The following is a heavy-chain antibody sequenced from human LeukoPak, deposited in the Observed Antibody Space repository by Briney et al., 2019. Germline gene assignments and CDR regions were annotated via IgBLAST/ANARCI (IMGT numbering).Heavy chain of an antibody. CDR3: ARGEGYYDSSGYHGYY. Sequence: SETLSLTRAVYGGSFSGYYWSWIRQPPGKGLEWIGEINHSGSTNYNPSLKSRVTISVDTSKNQFSLKLSSVTAADTAVYYCARGEGYYDSSGYHGYYWGQGTLVTVSS. D-gene: IGHD3-22*01. CDR1: GGSFSGYY. V-gene: IGHV4-34*01. CDR2: INHSGST. J-gene: IGHJ4*02.